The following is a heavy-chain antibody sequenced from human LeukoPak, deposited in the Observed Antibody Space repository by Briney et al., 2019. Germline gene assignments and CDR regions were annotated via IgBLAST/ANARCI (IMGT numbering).Heavy chain of an antibody. CDR3: AKKRGYYYYYMDV. CDR1: GFTFSSYA. J-gene: IGHJ6*03. Sequence: PGGSLRLSCAASGFTFSSYAMSWVRQAPGKGLEWVSAIRGSGGSTYYADSVKGRFTISRDNSKNTLYLQMNRLRAEDTAVYYCAKKRGYYYYYMDVWGKGTTVTVSS. CDR2: IRGSGGST. V-gene: IGHV3-23*01.